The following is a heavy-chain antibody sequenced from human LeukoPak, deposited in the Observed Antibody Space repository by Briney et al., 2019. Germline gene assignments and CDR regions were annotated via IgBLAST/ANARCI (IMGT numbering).Heavy chain of an antibody. CDR2: IYYGGTT. J-gene: IGHJ4*02. D-gene: IGHD1-7*01. CDR3: ARGHNTIWNSQSH. CDR1: GASISSYY. V-gene: IGHV4-59*01. Sequence: SETLSLTCTVSGASISSYYWNWIRQPPGKGLEWIGYIYYGGTTNYNPSLKSRVTISVDTSKNQFSLKLSSVTAADTAFYYCARGHNTIWNSQSHWGQGSLVTVSS.